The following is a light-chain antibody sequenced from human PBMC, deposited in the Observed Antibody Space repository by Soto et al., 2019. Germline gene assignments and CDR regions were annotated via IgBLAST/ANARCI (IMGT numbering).Light chain of an antibody. Sequence: EIVMTQSPATLSVSPGERATLSCRASQSVSSNLAWYQQKPGQAPRLLIYGASTRATGIPARFSGSGSGTEVTLPNISLLSEDFAVYYCQQYTNWPPWTFGQGTKVELK. CDR2: GAS. J-gene: IGKJ1*01. V-gene: IGKV3-15*01. CDR3: QQYTNWPPWT. CDR1: QSVSSN.